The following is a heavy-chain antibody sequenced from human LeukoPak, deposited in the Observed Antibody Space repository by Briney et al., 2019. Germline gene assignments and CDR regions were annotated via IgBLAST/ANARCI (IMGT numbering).Heavy chain of an antibody. J-gene: IGHJ4*02. D-gene: IGHD6-6*01. V-gene: IGHV4-4*09. CDR3: ARLTPLSTSPGRYYLDY. Sequence: PSETLSLTCTVSGDSISSYYWSWIRQPPGKGLEWIGYIYTSGGTNYIPSLKGRVTISIDTSKNQFSLKLSSVTAADSAVYYCARLTPLSTSPGRYYLDYWGQGTLVTVSS. CDR1: GDSISSYY. CDR2: IYTSGGT.